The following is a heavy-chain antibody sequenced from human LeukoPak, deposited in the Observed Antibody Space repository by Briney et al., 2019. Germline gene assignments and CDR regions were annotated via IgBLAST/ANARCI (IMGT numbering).Heavy chain of an antibody. Sequence: SETLSLTCTVSGGSISSYYWSWIREPAGKGLEWIGRIYTSGSTNYNPSLKSRVTMSVDTSKNQFSLKLSSVTAADTAVYYCARGNIAAAGRAFDYWGQGTLVTVSS. J-gene: IGHJ4*02. D-gene: IGHD6-13*01. CDR1: GGSISSYY. V-gene: IGHV4-4*07. CDR3: ARGNIAAAGRAFDY. CDR2: IYTSGST.